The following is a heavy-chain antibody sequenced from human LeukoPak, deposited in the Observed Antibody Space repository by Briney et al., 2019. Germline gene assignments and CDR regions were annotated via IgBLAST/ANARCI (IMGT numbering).Heavy chain of an antibody. D-gene: IGHD4-17*01. CDR2: IYTSGST. CDR3: ARSNGDSLFS. V-gene: IGHV4-61*02. J-gene: IGHJ4*02. CDR1: GGSISSGSYY. Sequence: PSQTLSLTCTVSGGSISSGSYYWSWIRQPAGKGLEWIGRIYTSGSTNYNPSLKSRVTISVDTSKNQFSLKLSSVTAADTAVYYCARSNGDSLFSWGQGTLVTVSS.